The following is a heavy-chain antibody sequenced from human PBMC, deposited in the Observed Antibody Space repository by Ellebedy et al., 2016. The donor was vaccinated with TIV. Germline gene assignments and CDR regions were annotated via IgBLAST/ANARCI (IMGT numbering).Heavy chain of an antibody. J-gene: IGHJ4*02. CDR3: ATSRARVY. V-gene: IGHV3-21*01. CDR2: ICSSGSYL. CDR1: GFTFSSYT. Sequence: PGGSLRLSCAASGFTFSSYTINWVRQTPGTGLEWVSSICSSGSYLYYADSVKGRFTISRDNAKNSLYLQMNSLRVDDTAVYYCATSRARVYWGQGTLGTVSS.